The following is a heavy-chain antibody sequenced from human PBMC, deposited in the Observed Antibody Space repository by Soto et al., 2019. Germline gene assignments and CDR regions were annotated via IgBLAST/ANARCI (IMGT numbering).Heavy chain of an antibody. CDR1: GGSISSGDYY. V-gene: IGHV4-30-4*01. CDR3: VRGMVVTQNWFDP. CDR2: IYYSGST. J-gene: IGHJ5*02. Sequence: QVQLQESGPGLVKPSQPLSLTCTVSGGSISSGDYYWSWLRQPPGKGLEWIGYIYYSGSTYYTPSPKSRVTVSVDTSKNPLSLKLSSVTAAQTAVYYCVRGMVVTQNWFDPWGQGTLVTVSS. D-gene: IGHD2-21*02.